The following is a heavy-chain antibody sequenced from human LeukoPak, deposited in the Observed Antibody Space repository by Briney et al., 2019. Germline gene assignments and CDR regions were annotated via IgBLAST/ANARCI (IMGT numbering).Heavy chain of an antibody. CDR3: ARDHPAMVLYYGMDV. CDR2: IYSGGKT. D-gene: IGHD5-18*01. V-gene: IGHV3-66*01. J-gene: IGHJ6*02. CDR1: GLTVSDNY. Sequence: GGSLRLSCAASGLTVSDNYMSWVSQAPGKGLEWVSVIYSGGKTYYADSVKGRLTISRENSKNTLYLQMNSLRAEDTAVYYCARDHPAMVLYYGMDVWGQGTTVTVSS.